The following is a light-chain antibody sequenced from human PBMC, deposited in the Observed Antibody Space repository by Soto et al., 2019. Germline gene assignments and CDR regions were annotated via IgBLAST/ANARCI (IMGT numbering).Light chain of an antibody. CDR1: QSVSYH. V-gene: IGKV3-11*01. J-gene: IGKJ2*01. Sequence: EIVLTQSPATLSLSPGERATLSCRASQSVSYHLAWYQQKPGQAPRLLIYGASNRATGIPARFSGSGSGTDFTLTISSLEPEDVAVYYCQQRTNWAYTFGQGTKLEIK. CDR2: GAS. CDR3: QQRTNWAYT.